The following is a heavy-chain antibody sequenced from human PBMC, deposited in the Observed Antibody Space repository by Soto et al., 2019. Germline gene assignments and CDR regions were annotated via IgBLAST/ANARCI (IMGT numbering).Heavy chain of an antibody. Sequence: SVGGVVQPGRSLRLSCEGSGFTFRNHGMHWIRQSPGKGLEWLAVIWYDGSEKYYADSVKGRFTISRDNSKNTLYLQMNSLKVEDTAIYYCARWSNNKVVDPWGQGTVVTVS. D-gene: IGHD1-1*01. CDR3: ARWSNNKVVDP. CDR1: GFTFRNHG. V-gene: IGHV3-33*01. J-gene: IGHJ5*02. CDR2: IWYDGSEK.